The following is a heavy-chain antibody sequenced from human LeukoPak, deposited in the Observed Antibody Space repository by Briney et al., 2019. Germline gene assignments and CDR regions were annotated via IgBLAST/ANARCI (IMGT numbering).Heavy chain of an antibody. Sequence: PGGSLRLSCAASGFTFSSYSMNWVRQAPGKGLEWVSSISSSSSYIYYADSVKGRFTISRDNAKNSLYLQMNSLRAEDTAVYYCARLDRESRYCSGGSCYYMDVWGKGTTVTVSS. V-gene: IGHV3-21*01. CDR3: ARLDRESRYCSGGSCYYMDV. J-gene: IGHJ6*03. CDR1: GFTFSSYS. D-gene: IGHD2-15*01. CDR2: ISSSSSYI.